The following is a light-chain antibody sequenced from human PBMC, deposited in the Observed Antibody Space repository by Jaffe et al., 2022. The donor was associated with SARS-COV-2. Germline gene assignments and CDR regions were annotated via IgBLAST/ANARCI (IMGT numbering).Light chain of an antibody. CDR3: SSHAGSNSLV. Sequence: QSALSQPPSASGSPGQSVTISCTGSSTDIGGYNYVSWYQHHPGKAPRLILYEVFKRPSGVPDRFSGSKSGNTASLTVSGLQTDDEGDYYCSSHAGSNSLVFGGGTSLTVL. CDR2: EVF. CDR1: STDIGGYNY. J-gene: IGLJ2*01. V-gene: IGLV2-8*01.